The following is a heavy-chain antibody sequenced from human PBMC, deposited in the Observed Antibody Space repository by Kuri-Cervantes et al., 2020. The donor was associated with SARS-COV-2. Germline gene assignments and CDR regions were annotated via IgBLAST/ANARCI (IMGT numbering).Heavy chain of an antibody. D-gene: IGHD1-7*01. V-gene: IGHV3-33*01. CDR3: ARDRDNWNYPDY. J-gene: IGHJ4*02. CDR2: IWYDGSNK. Sequence: GGSLRLSCAASGFTFSSYGMHWVRQAPGKGLEWVAVIWYDGSNKYYADSVKGRFTISRDNSKNTLYLQMNSLRAEDTAVYYCARDRDNWNYPDYWGQGTLVTVSS. CDR1: GFTFSSYG.